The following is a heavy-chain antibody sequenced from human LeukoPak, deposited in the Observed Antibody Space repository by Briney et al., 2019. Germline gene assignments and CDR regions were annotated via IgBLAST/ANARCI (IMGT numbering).Heavy chain of an antibody. CDR2: IYPGDSDT. J-gene: IGHJ4*02. CDR1: GYSFTSYW. V-gene: IGHV5-51*01. Sequence: GESLKISCKGSGYSFTSYWSGWVRQMPGKGLEWTGIIYPGDSDTRYSPSFQGQVTISADKSISTAYLQWSSLKASDSAMYYCARPLTLHGRDDYWGQGTLVTVSS. D-gene: IGHD1-26*01. CDR3: ARPLTLHGRDDY.